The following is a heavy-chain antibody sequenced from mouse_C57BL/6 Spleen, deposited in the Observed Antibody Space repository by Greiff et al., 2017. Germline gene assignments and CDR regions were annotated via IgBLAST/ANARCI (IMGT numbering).Heavy chain of an antibody. CDR3: TADYGWFAY. CDR2: IDPETGGT. D-gene: IGHD2-4*01. V-gene: IGHV1-15*01. J-gene: IGHJ3*01. Sequence: VQLQQSGAELVRPGASVTLSCKASGYTFTDYEMHWVKQTPVHGLEWIGAIDPETGGTAYNQKFKGKAILTAAKSSSTAYMELRSLTSEDSAFYYCTADYGWFAYWGQGTLVTVSA. CDR1: GYTFTDYE.